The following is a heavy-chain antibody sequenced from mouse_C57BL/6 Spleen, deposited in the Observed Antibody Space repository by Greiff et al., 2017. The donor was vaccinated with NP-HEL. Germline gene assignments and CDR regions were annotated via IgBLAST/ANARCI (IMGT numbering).Heavy chain of an antibody. CDR2: IDPSDSYT. J-gene: IGHJ2*01. CDR1: GYTFTSYW. CDR3: ARASNYGGY. Sequence: VQLQQPGAELVKPGASVKLSCKASGYTFTSYWMQWVKQRPGQGLEWIGEIDPSDSYTNYTQKFKGKATLTVDTSSSTAYMQLSSLTSADSAVYDCARASNYGGYWGQGTTLTVAS. V-gene: IGHV1-50*01. D-gene: IGHD2-10*02.